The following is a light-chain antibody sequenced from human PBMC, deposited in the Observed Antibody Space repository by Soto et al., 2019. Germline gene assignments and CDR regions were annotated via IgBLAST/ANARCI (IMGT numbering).Light chain of an antibody. CDR1: SGHSIFA. CDR3: QTWATGIRV. Sequence: QPVLTQSPSASASLGASVKLTCTLSSGHSIFAIAWHQQQPEKGPRYLLKVNGDGSHNKGDGIPDRVSGSSSGAERYLTISSLQSEDEADYYCQTWATGIRVFGGGTKVTVL. J-gene: IGLJ3*02. V-gene: IGLV4-69*01. CDR2: VNGDGSH.